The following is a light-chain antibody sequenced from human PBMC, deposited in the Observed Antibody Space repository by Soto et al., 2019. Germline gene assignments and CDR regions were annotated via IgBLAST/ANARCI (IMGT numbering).Light chain of an antibody. CDR2: RAS. CDR3: QQYKSYPWT. Sequence: DSQMTQSPSTLSSFVGDSVAITCRASQTISNFLAWYQQKPGKAPKLLFYRASNLEGGVPSRFSGGGSGTEFTLTINSLQPDDSATYYCQQYKSYPWTFGQGTKVDI. V-gene: IGKV1-5*03. CDR1: QTISNF. J-gene: IGKJ1*01.